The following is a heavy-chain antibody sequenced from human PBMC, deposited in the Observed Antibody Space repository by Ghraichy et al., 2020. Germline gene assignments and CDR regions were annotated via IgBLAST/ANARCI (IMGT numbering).Heavy chain of an antibody. CDR3: AKTNNAHWDEDAFDI. CDR2: INYSGGRT. J-gene: IGHJ3*02. V-gene: IGHV3-23*01. CDR1: GFTFSSYA. Sequence: GESLNISCAASGFTFSSYAMNWVRQAPGKGLEWVSSINYSGGRTYFADSVKGRFTISRDNSKNTLYLQMNSLRAEDTAVYYCAKTNNAHWDEDAFDIWGQGTMVTVSS. D-gene: IGHD1-1*01.